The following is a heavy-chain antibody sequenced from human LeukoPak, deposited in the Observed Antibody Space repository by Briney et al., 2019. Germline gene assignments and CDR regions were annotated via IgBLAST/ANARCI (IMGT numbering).Heavy chain of an antibody. D-gene: IGHD3-9*01. Sequence: ETLXLTCAVYGGSFSGYYWSWIRQPPGKGLEWIGEINDRGRTNYKASLKSRVTILEDTSKNQFSLRLSSVTAADTAVYYCARALFVTGSDVGYWGQGTLVTVSS. CDR3: ARALFVTGSDVGY. J-gene: IGHJ4*02. CDR1: GGSFSGYY. V-gene: IGHV4-34*01. CDR2: INDRGRT.